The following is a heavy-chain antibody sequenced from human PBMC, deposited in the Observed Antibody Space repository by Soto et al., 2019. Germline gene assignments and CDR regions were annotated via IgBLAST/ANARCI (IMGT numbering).Heavy chain of an antibody. V-gene: IGHV4-34*01. CDR2: IKESGFA. J-gene: IGHJ4*02. CDR3: ARGKSSGPLYYFDT. Sequence: SETLSLTCGVYNGSFSDYFWNWIRQPPGKGLEWIGEIKESGFATYNPSLKRRVTMSVDTANNQFSLKVTSVTAADTAVYYCARGKSSGPLYYFDTWGQGTLVTVS. D-gene: IGHD6-19*01. CDR1: NGSFSDYF.